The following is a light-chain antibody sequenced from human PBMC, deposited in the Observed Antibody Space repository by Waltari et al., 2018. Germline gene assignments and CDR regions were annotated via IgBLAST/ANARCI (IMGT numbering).Light chain of an antibody. CDR3: QQYKSPPWT. CDR1: QSIRSW. J-gene: IGKJ1*01. Sequence: DIHMTQSPSTLSAPVGDRVTITCRASQSIRSWLAWYQQKPGKAPKLLISKASTLESGVPSRFRGSGSGTEFTLTISSLQPDDFATYHCQQYKSPPWTFGQGTKVEIK. CDR2: KAS. V-gene: IGKV1-5*03.